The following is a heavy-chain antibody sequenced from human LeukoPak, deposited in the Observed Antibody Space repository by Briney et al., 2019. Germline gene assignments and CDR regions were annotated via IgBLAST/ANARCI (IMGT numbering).Heavy chain of an antibody. CDR2: IHHSGRT. J-gene: IGHJ4*02. D-gene: IGHD3-16*01. V-gene: IGHV4-34*01. CDR1: GGSLSGY. CDR3: ARHGGFYFDY. Sequence: PSETLSLTCGVYGGSLSGYWSWIRQSPGKGLEWIGQIHHSGRTNYNPSLKSRVVISVDMSKNQFSLKLNSVTAADMAIYYCARHGGFYFDYWGQGALVTVSS.